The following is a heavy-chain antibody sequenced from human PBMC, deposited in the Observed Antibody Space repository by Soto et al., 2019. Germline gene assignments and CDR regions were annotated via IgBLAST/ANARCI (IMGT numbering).Heavy chain of an antibody. CDR3: SKNGTTRFAS. CDR2: ISVLNGYA. Sequence: QVQLVQSGPELKKPGASVKVSCKTSGYSFHNSGISWVRQAPGQGIEWMGWISVLNGYAHYGQKFKGRVIMTADTFTSTAYFKLTSLRTDDTAMYYCSKNGTTRFASWGQGTAVTVSS. J-gene: IGHJ5*01. CDR1: GYSFHNSG. D-gene: IGHD1-1*01. V-gene: IGHV1-18*01.